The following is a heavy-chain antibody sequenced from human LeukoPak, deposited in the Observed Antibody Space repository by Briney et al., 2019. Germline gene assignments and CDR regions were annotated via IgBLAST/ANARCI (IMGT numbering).Heavy chain of an antibody. CDR2: ISRSGSPI. Sequence: GVSLRLSCAASGFTCSSYEMNWVGKSPGKGLEWVSYISRSGSPIFYGDSVKGRFTISRDNAKNLLYQQMNSLRAEGTAVYYCARVQVVRDGYKEVAFDYWGQGTLVSVSS. J-gene: IGHJ4*02. D-gene: IGHD5-24*01. CDR3: ARVQVVRDGYKEVAFDY. V-gene: IGHV3-48*03. CDR1: GFTCSSYE.